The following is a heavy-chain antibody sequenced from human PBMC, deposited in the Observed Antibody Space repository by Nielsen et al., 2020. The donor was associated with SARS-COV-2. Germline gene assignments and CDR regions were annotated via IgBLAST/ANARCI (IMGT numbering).Heavy chain of an antibody. CDR1: GFTFSSYA. CDR3: ASSGDGYNWSYYFDY. CDR2: ISYDGSNK. Sequence: GESLKISCAASGFTFSSYAMHWVRQAPGKGLEWVAVISYDGSNKYYADSVKGRFTISRDNSKNTLYLQMNSLRAEDTAVYYCASSGDGYNWSYYFDYWGQGTLVTVSS. J-gene: IGHJ4*02. D-gene: IGHD5-24*01. V-gene: IGHV3-30*14.